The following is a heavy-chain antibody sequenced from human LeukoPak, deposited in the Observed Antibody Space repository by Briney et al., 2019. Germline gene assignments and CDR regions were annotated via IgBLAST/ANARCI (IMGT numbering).Heavy chain of an antibody. J-gene: IGHJ2*01. CDR2: AYYSGTT. CDR3: ARSDYYGLGSYNWFFDL. Sequence: SETLSLTCSVSGGYIGKFYWSWIRQSPGMGLEWIGYAYYSGTTRYNRSFRGRVSMSAVDSRNLFSLRLRSVTAADTAVYYCARSDYYGLGSYNWFFDLWGRGTLVTVSS. CDR1: GGYIGKFY. D-gene: IGHD3-16*01. V-gene: IGHV4-59*01.